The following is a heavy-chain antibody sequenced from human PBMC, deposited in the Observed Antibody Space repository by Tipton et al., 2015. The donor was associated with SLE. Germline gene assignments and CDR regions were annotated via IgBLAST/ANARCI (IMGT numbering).Heavy chain of an antibody. J-gene: IGHJ6*02. CDR1: GGSISNYY. CDR3: ARGGLGGNSLYYHFYGMDV. D-gene: IGHD3-10*01. CDR2: LYNNGNT. V-gene: IGHV4-59*01. Sequence: LRLSCTVSGGSISNYYWSWIRQPPGKGLEWIGYLYNNGNTNYNPSLKSRLTLSVGTSQNQFSLKLSSVTAADTAVYYCARGGLGGNSLYYHFYGMDVWGQGTTVTVSS.